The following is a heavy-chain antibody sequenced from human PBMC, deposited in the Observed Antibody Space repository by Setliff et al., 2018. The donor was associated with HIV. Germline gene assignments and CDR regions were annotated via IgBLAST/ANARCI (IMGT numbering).Heavy chain of an antibody. D-gene: IGHD2-8*02. CDR3: ARVSKTYWYSIPRDYYHHMDV. V-gene: IGHV4-34*01. CDR1: GGSFSDYY. J-gene: IGHJ6*03. Sequence: SETLSLTCAVYGGSFSDYYWSWIRQPPGKGLEWIGEIQHSGRTNYNPSLKSRVTTSVDTSKNQFSLKLSSVSAADTAVYYCARVSKTYWYSIPRDYYHHMDVWGKGTTVTVSS. CDR2: IQHSGRT.